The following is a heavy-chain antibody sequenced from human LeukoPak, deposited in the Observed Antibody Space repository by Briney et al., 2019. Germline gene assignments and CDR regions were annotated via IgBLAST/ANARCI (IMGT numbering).Heavy chain of an antibody. V-gene: IGHV3-23*01. Sequence: GGSLRLSCAASGFTVSSNYMSWVRQAPGKGLEWVSAIGGSGGSTYYADSVKGRFTISRDNSKNTLYVQMNSLRAEDTAVYYCAKGHYYGSGSLDYWGQGTLVTVSS. D-gene: IGHD3-10*01. CDR1: GFTVSSNY. J-gene: IGHJ4*02. CDR2: IGGSGGST. CDR3: AKGHYYGSGSLDY.